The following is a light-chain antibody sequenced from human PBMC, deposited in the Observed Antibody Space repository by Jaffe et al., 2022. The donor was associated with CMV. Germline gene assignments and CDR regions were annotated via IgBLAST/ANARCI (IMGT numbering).Light chain of an antibody. CDR2: RVS. J-gene: IGKJ1*01. CDR3: MQGTHWPWT. CDR1: QGLVYIDGNTY. V-gene: IGKV2-30*01. Sequence: DVVMTQSPLSLSVTLGQSASISCRSSQGLVYIDGNTYVNWFQQRPGQSPRRLIYRVSNRDAGVPDRFSGSGSGTDFTLKIGRVEAEDVGIYYCMQGTHWPWTFGQGTKVEIK.